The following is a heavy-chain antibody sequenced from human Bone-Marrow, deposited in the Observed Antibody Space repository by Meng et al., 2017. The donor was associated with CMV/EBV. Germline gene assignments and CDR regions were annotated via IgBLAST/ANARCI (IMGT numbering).Heavy chain of an antibody. CDR1: GFTFSNAW. D-gene: IGHD7-27*01. CDR2: IKSKTDGGTT. J-gene: IGHJ6*02. Sequence: GGSLRLSCAASGFTFSNAWMSWVRQAPGKGLEWVGRIKSKTDGGTTDYAAPVKGRFTISRDDSKNTLYLQMNSLKTEDTAVYYCILGFATYGMDVWGQWNTVNVSS. V-gene: IGHV3-15*01. CDR3: ILGFATYGMDV.